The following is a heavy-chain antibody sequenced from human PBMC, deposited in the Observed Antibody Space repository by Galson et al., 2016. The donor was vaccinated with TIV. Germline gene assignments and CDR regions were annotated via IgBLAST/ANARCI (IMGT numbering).Heavy chain of an antibody. CDR2: INPSGGDA. CDR1: GYTFTTYA. D-gene: IGHD7-27*01. CDR3: GREGINWGNFDY. V-gene: IGHV1-46*03. J-gene: IGHJ4*02. Sequence: SVKASCKASGYTFTTYAIHWVRQAPGHGLEWMGWINPSGGDATYAQKFQGRVILTRDTSTSTIYMDLSSLTSDDTAVYFCGREGINWGNFDYWGQGTLVTVSS.